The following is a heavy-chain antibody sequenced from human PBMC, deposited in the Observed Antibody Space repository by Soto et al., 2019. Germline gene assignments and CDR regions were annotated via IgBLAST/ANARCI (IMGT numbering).Heavy chain of an antibody. D-gene: IGHD3-10*01. Sequence: RASVKVSCKASGGTFSSYAISWVRQAPGQGPEWMGGIIPIFGTANYAQKFQGRVTITADESTSTAYMELSSLRSEDTAVYYCAADYYGSGSMIAAFDIWGQGTMVTVSS. CDR3: AADYYGSGSMIAAFDI. J-gene: IGHJ3*02. CDR1: GGTFSSYA. CDR2: IIPIFGTA. V-gene: IGHV1-69*13.